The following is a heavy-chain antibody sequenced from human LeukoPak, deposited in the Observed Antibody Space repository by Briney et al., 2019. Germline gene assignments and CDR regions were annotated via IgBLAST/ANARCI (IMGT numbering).Heavy chain of an antibody. V-gene: IGHV4-30-4*01. CDR3: ASANYYDSGGYYDAFDI. D-gene: IGHD3-22*01. CDR2: IYYSGST. Sequence: SETLSLTCTVSGGSISSGNYYWSWIRQPPGKGLEWIGYIYYSGSTYYNPSLKSRVTISVDTSKNQFSLKLSSVTAADTAVYYCASANYYDSGGYYDAFDIWGQGTMVTVSS. J-gene: IGHJ3*02. CDR1: GGSISSGNYY.